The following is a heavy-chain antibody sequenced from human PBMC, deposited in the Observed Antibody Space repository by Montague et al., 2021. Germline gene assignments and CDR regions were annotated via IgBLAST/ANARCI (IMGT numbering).Heavy chain of an antibody. V-gene: IGHV2-5*02. CDR2: IFWDDDK. CDR3: APKIAAHKAHDGFSV. J-gene: IGHJ3*01. D-gene: IGHD6-13*01. Sequence: PALVKPTQTLTLACTFSGFSLATSGVGVAWLRQPPGKALEWLALIFWDDDKRYSPSLKSRLTITKDTTKNQVVPTLTNMDPVDTATYFCAPKIAAHKAHDGFSVWGQGTVVTVSA. CDR1: GFSLATSGVG.